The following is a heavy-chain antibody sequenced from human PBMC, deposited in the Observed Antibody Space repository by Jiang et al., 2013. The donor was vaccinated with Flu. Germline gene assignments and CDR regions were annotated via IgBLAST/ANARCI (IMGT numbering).Heavy chain of an antibody. D-gene: IGHD3-16*01. V-gene: IGHV1-8*01. J-gene: IGHJ6*02. Sequence: KFQGRVTMTRNTSISTAYMELSSLRSEDTAVYYCARANFGGMDVWGQGTTVTVSS. CDR3: ARANFGGMDV.